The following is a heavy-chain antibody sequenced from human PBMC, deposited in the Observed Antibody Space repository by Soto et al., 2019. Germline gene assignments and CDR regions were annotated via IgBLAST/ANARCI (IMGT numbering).Heavy chain of an antibody. CDR1: GGSFSGFY. V-gene: IGHV4-34*01. Sequence: SETLSLTCAVHGGSFSGFYWTWIRQPPGKGLEWIGEINHSGSSNYNPPPKSRVTMSLDTSRNQFSLSLNSVTAADTAVYYCARMAGPWYFDLWGRGTLVTVSS. CDR2: INHSGSS. J-gene: IGHJ2*01. CDR3: ARMAGPWYFDL.